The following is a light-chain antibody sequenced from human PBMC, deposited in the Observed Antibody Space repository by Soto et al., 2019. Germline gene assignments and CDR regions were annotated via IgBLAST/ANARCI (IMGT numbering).Light chain of an antibody. V-gene: IGKV3-20*01. Sequence: EIVLTQSPGSLSLSPGERATLSCRASQPIVATYLAWYQQKLGQAPRLLIYGASSRASGIPDRFSGGGSGTDFSLTLTRLATEYSAVYYCQLGGFGQGTKVEIK. J-gene: IGKJ1*01. CDR1: QPIVATY. CDR3: QLGG. CDR2: GAS.